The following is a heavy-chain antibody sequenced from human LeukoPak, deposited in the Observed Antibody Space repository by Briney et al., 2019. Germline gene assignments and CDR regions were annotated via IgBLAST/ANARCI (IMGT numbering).Heavy chain of an antibody. D-gene: IGHD2-2*01. V-gene: IGHV3-30-3*01. CDR2: ISYDGGNK. CDR1: GFSFSSHA. J-gene: IGHJ6*02. CDR3: ARVVVPASYYYYGMDV. Sequence: PGGSLRLSCAASGFSFSSHAMHWVRQAPGKGLEWVAVISYDGGNKYYGDSVKGRFTISRDNSKNTLYLQMNSLRVEDTAVYYCARVVVPASYYYYGMDVWGQGTTVTVSS.